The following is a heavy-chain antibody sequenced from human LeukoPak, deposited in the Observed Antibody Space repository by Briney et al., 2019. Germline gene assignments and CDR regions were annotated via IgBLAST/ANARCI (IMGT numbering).Heavy chain of an antibody. CDR2: IWYDGSNK. J-gene: IGHJ4*02. CDR1: GFTFNEFG. V-gene: IGHV3-33*01. Sequence: GGSLRLSCAASGFTFNEFGVHWVRQAPGQGLEWVALIWYDGSNKYYADSVKGRFTISRDNSKNTVYLQMNSLRVEDTAIYYRARDRPTGGYYSIDYWGQGTLATVSS. CDR3: ARDRPTGGYYSIDY. D-gene: IGHD1-26*01.